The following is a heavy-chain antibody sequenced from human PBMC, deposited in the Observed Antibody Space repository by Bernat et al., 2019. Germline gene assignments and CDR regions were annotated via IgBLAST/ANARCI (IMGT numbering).Heavy chain of an antibody. D-gene: IGHD2-21*02. CDR2: IYPGDSDT. CDR3: ARHACGGDCYSDY. Sequence: EVQLVQSGAEVKKPGESLKISCKGSGYSFSTHRIAWVRQMPGKGLECMGIIYPGDSDTKYSPSFQGQVTISADKSINTAYLQLSGLKASDTAMYYCARHACGGDCYSDYWGQGTLVTVSS. V-gene: IGHV5-51*01. CDR1: GYSFSTHR. J-gene: IGHJ4*02.